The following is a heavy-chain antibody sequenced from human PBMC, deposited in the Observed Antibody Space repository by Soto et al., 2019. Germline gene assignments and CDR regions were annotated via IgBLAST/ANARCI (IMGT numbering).Heavy chain of an antibody. CDR1: GYTFTSYG. CDR2: ISAYNGNT. Sequence: VASVKVSCKASGYTFTSYGISWVRQAPGQGLEWMGWISAYNGNTNYAQKLQGRVTMTTDTSTSTAYMELRSLRSDDTAVYYCARDYDFWSGYYSDYWGQGTLVTVSS. CDR3: ARDYDFWSGYYSDY. J-gene: IGHJ4*02. D-gene: IGHD3-3*01. V-gene: IGHV1-18*01.